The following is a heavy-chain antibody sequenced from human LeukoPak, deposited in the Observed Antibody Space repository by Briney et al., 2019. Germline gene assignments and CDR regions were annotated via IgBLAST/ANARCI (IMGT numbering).Heavy chain of an antibody. Sequence: GGSLRLSCAASGFTFSSFFMTWVRQAPGKGLEWVSSITGSSGTTSYADSVKGRFTISRDNSENTLYLHMNSLRADDTAVYYCAKGKGMVYNNYCFDRWGLGSLVTVSS. CDR2: ITGSSGTT. J-gene: IGHJ4*02. D-gene: IGHD4-11*01. V-gene: IGHV3-23*01. CDR1: GFTFSSFF. CDR3: AKGKGMVYNNYCFDR.